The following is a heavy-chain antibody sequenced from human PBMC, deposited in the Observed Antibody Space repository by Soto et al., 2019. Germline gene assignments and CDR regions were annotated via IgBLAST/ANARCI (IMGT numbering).Heavy chain of an antibody. Sequence: QVQQWGAGLLKPSETLSLTCAVYGGSSSDYRWNWIRQSPGKGLEWIGDINHSGSSNYNSSLNTRLTLSVDTSKNQVSLKLTSVTAADTAVYYCSEGAYLAYWGQGILVTVSS. CDR3: SEGAYLAY. CDR1: GGSSSDYR. V-gene: IGHV4-34*01. CDR2: INHSGSS. J-gene: IGHJ4*02.